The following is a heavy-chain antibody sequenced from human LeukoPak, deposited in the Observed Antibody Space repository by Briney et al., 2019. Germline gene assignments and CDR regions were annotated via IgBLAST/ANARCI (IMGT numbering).Heavy chain of an antibody. CDR2: VHSSGDI. J-gene: IGHJ4*02. D-gene: IGHD3-16*01. CDR3: ARGASPKDAVFFDY. Sequence: PSETLSLTCTVSGGSISSYYWSWIRQPAGKGLEWIGRVHSSGDIYHNAAFRSRAAVSGDASKNQFSLQLNSVTAADTAVYYCARGASPKDAVFFDYWGQGALITVSS. CDR1: GGSISSYY. V-gene: IGHV4-4*07.